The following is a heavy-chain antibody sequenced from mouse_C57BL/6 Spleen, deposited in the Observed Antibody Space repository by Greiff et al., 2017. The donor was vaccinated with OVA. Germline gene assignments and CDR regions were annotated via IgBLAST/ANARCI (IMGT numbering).Heavy chain of an antibody. CDR1: GYTFTSYW. Sequence: QVQLQQPGAELVKPGASVKLSCKASGYTFTSYWMHWVMQRPGQGLEWIGMIHPNSGSTNYNEKFKSKATLTVDKSSSTAYMQLSSLTSEDSAVYYCARHYYGSSPNWYFDVWGTGTTVTVSS. CDR2: IHPNSGST. D-gene: IGHD1-1*01. CDR3: ARHYYGSSPNWYFDV. V-gene: IGHV1-64*01. J-gene: IGHJ1*03.